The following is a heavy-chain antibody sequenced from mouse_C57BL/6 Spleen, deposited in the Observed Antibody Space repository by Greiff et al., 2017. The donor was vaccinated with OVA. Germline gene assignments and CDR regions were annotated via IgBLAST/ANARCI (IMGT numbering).Heavy chain of an antibody. CDR1: GYTFTSYW. D-gene: IGHD1-1*01. V-gene: IGHV1-64*01. Sequence: QVQLQQPGAELVKPGASVKLSCKASGYTFTSYWMHWVKQRPGQGLEWIGMIHPNSGSTNYNEKFKSKATLTVDKSSSTPYMQLSSLPAEDAAVDYCARRPQEDSSYYYGSSWFAYWGQGTLVTVSA. J-gene: IGHJ3*01. CDR3: ARRPQEDSSYYYGSSWFAY. CDR2: IHPNSGST.